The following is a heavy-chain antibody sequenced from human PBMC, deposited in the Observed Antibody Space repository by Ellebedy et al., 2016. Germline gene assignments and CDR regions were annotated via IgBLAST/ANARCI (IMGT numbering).Heavy chain of an antibody. D-gene: IGHD1-26*01. J-gene: IGHJ1*01. CDR3: ARDEGSGGYSGKYFHH. Sequence: GESLKISCAASGFTFSSYSMSWVRQAPGKGLEWVSYISSGSGTIYYADSVQGRLTISRDNPQNSLYLQMTSLTGEDTAVYFCARDEGSGGYSGKYFHHWGQGTLVTVSS. V-gene: IGHV3-48*01. CDR2: ISSGSGTI. CDR1: GFTFSSYS.